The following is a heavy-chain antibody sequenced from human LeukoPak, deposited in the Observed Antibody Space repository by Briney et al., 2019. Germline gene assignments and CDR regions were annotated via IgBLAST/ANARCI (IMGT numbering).Heavy chain of an antibody. J-gene: IGHJ1*01. CDR2: ISGSGAST. D-gene: IGHD6-13*01. CDR3: AKGDSIAADGMRYFHH. V-gene: IGHV3-23*01. Sequence: QPGGSLRLSCAASGFTFSSYAMTWVRQAPGKGLEWVSAISGSGASTYYADSVKGRITISRDNFKNTLYLQMNSLRADDTAVYYCAKGDSIAADGMRYFHHWGQGTLVTVSS. CDR1: GFTFSSYA.